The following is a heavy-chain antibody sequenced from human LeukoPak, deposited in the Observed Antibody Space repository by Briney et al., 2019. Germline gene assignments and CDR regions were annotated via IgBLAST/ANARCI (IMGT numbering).Heavy chain of an antibody. CDR2: IIPILGIA. CDR1: GGTFSSYA. Sequence: SVTVSCKASGGTFSSYAISWVRQAPGQGLEWMGRIIPILGIANYAQKFQGRVTITADKSTSTAYMELSSLRSEDTAVYYCARAIAVAGPVDYWGQGTLVTVSS. J-gene: IGHJ4*02. V-gene: IGHV1-69*04. CDR3: ARAIAVAGPVDY. D-gene: IGHD6-19*01.